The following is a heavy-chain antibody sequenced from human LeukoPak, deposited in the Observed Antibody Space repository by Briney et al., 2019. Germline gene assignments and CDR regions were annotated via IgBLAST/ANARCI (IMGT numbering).Heavy chain of an antibody. CDR2: IYYSGST. V-gene: IGHV4-59*01. CDR3: ARGQQLVRGAGYYYYMDV. CDR1: GGPISSYY. J-gene: IGHJ6*03. D-gene: IGHD6-6*01. Sequence: SETLSVTCTVSGGPISSYYWSWIRQPPGKGLEWIGYIYYSGSTNYNPSLKSRVTISVDTSKNQFSLKLSSVTAADTAVYYCARGQQLVRGAGYYYYMDVWGKGTTVTVSS.